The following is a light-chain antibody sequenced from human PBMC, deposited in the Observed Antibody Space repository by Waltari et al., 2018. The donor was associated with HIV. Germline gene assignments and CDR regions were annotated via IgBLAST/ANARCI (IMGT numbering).Light chain of an antibody. CDR2: WAS. J-gene: IGKJ1*01. CDR1: QSVLYSPHNKNY. CDR3: HQYYTTPQT. V-gene: IGKV4-1*01. Sequence: DIVVTQSPDSLALSLGERATINCKSSQSVLYSPHNKNYLAWYQQKPGQPSKLLIYWASARESGVADRGSGSGYGTDFALTINSLRAEDAAVYFCHQYYTTPQTFGQGTKVEIK.